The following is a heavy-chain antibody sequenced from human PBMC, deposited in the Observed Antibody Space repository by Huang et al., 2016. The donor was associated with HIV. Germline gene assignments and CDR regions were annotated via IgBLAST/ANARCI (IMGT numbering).Heavy chain of an antibody. J-gene: IGHJ4*02. CDR1: GFTFSSYS. V-gene: IGHV3-48*02. CDR2: ISSSSSTI. Sequence: EVQLVESGGGLVQPGGSLRLSCAASGFTFSSYSMNWVRQAPGKGLEWVSNISSSSSTIYYADSVKGRFTISRDNAKISLFLQMNSLRDEDTAVYYCARGIRYFGVVAYFDYWGQGALVTVSS. D-gene: IGHD3-3*01. CDR3: ARGIRYFGVVAYFDY.